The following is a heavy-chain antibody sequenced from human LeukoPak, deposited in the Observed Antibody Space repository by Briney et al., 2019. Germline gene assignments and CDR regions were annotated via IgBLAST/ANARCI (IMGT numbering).Heavy chain of an antibody. CDR3: ARNPAKVFPAVY. D-gene: IGHD2-2*01. CDR1: GFTFSSYA. J-gene: IGHJ4*02. V-gene: IGHV3-23*01. CDR2: ISGSGGST. Sequence: GGSLRLSCTASGFTFSSYAMTWVRQAPEKGLEWVSAISGSGGSTYYADSVKGRFTISRDNAKNSLSLQMNSLRADDTAVYYCARNPAKVFPAVYWGQGTLVTVSS.